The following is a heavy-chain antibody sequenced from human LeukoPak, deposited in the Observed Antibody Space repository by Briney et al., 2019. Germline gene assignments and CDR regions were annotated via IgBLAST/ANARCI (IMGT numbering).Heavy chain of an antibody. J-gene: IGHJ4*02. Sequence: PGGSLRLSCAASGFTFDDYAMYWVRQAPGKGLEWVSLISGDGGSTYYADSVKGRFTISRDNSENSLYLQMNSLRTEDTALYYCAKDRRSSPYYFDYWGQGTLVTVSS. V-gene: IGHV3-43*02. CDR1: GFTFDDYA. CDR2: ISGDGGST. CDR3: AKDRRSSPYYFDY. D-gene: IGHD1-26*01.